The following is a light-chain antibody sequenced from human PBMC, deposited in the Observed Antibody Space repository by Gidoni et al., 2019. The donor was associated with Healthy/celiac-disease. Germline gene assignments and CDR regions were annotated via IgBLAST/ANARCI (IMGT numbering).Light chain of an antibody. CDR3: QQSYSTPLYS. CDR1: QSISSY. J-gene: IGKJ2*03. Sequence: QMTQSPSSLSASVGDRVTITCRASQSISSYLNWYQQKPGKAPKLLIYAASSLQSGVPSRFSGSGSGTDFTLTISSLQPEDFATYYCQQSYSTPLYSFXQXTKLEIK. CDR2: AAS. V-gene: IGKV1-39*01.